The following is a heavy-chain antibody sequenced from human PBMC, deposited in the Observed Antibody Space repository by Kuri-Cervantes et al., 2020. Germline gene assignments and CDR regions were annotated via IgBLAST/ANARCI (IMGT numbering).Heavy chain of an antibody. CDR1: GFTFSSYS. J-gene: IGHJ4*02. CDR3: ASPFRVSFDY. D-gene: IGHD3-10*01. Sequence: GESLKISCAASGFTFSSYSMNWVRQAPGKGLEWVSYINTDGTGTNYADSVKGRFTISRDNAKNSLYLQMNSLRAEDTAVYYCASPFRVSFDYWGRGTLVTVSS. V-gene: IGHV3-21*05. CDR2: INTDGTGT.